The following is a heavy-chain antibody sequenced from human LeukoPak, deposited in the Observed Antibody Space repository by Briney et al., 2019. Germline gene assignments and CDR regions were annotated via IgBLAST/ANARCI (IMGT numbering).Heavy chain of an antibody. Sequence: PSETLSLTCTVSGGSISSGDYYWSWIRQPPGKGLEGIGYIYYSGSTYYNPSLKSRVTISVDTSKNQFSLKLSSVTAADTAVYYCARVPSDFWSGAGYHMDVWGKGTTVTVSS. V-gene: IGHV4-30-4*08. CDR1: GGSISSGDYY. D-gene: IGHD3-3*01. CDR3: ARVPSDFWSGAGYHMDV. CDR2: IYYSGST. J-gene: IGHJ6*03.